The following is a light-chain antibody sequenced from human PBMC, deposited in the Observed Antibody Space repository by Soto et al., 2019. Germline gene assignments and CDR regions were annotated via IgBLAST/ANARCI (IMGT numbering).Light chain of an antibody. CDR2: GAS. Sequence: EIVLTQSPGTLFLSPGERATLSCRASQSVSSSYLAWYQQKPGQAPRLLIYGASSRANGIPDRFSGSGSGTDFTLTISRLEPEDFAVYYCQQYGSSPPWTFGQGTKVEIK. CDR1: QSVSSSY. V-gene: IGKV3-20*01. CDR3: QQYGSSPPWT. J-gene: IGKJ1*01.